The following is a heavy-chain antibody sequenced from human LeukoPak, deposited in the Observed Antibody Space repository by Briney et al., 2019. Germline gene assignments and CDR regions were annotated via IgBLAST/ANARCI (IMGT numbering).Heavy chain of an antibody. CDR3: AKDTRGYSYGSFDY. Sequence: GGSLRLSCVASGFTFSSYWMSWVRQAPGKGLEWVANIKQDGSEKYYVDSVKGRFTISRDNAKNSLYLQMNSLRAEDTAVYYCAKDTRGYSYGSFDYWGQGTLVTVSS. CDR1: GFTFSSYW. CDR2: IKQDGSEK. V-gene: IGHV3-7*01. J-gene: IGHJ4*02. D-gene: IGHD5-18*01.